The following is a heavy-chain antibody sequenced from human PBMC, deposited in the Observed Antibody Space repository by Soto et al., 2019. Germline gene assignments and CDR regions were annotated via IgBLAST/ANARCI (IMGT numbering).Heavy chain of an antibody. Sequence: SETLSLTCTVSGGSISSGDYYWNWIRQPPGKGLEWIGNIYYSGNTDCNPSLKSRVTISVDTSKNQFSLKLSSVTAADTAVYYCARYNGDSFIDYWGQGTLVTVSS. D-gene: IGHD4-17*01. J-gene: IGHJ4*02. CDR3: ARYNGDSFIDY. CDR1: GGSISSGDYY. V-gene: IGHV4-30-4*01. CDR2: IYYSGNT.